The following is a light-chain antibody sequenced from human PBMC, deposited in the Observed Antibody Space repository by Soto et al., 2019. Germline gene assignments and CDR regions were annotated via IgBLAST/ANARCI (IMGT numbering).Light chain of an antibody. CDR2: DAS. V-gene: IGKV1-5*01. Sequence: DIQLTQSPSTLSASVGDRVTLTCRASQSLNTRLAWYQQRPGKAPKLLIYDASTLESGVPSRFSGSYSGTEFTLTITSLQPEDFATYYCQQVNSYPITFGQGTRLEIK. CDR1: QSLNTR. J-gene: IGKJ5*01. CDR3: QQVNSYPIT.